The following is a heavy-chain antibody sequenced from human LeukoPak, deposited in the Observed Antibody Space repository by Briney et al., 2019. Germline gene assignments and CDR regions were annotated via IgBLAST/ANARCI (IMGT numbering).Heavy chain of an antibody. J-gene: IGHJ3*02. D-gene: IGHD3-3*01. V-gene: IGHV1-69*13. CDR1: GGTFSSYA. Sequence: SVKVSCKASGGTFSSYAISWVRQAPGQGLEWMGGVIPIFGTANYAQKFQGRVTITADESTSTAYMELSSLRSEDTAVYYCARGPLLEWLFVTFDIWGQGTMVTVSS. CDR3: ARGPLLEWLFVTFDI. CDR2: VIPIFGTA.